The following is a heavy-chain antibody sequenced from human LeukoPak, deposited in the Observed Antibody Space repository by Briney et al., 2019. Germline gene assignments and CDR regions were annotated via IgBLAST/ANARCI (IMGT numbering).Heavy chain of an antibody. V-gene: IGHV1-2*02. CDR1: GYTFSSHD. CDR3: ARGGLPIYYYYMDV. Sequence: ASVKVSCKASGYTFSSHDIYWVRQAPGQGLEWMGWINPNSGGTNYQGRVTMTRDTSISTAYMDLSRLRSDDTAVYFCARGGLPIYYYYMDVWGKGTTVAVSS. D-gene: IGHD4-11*01. CDR2: INPNSGGT. J-gene: IGHJ6*03.